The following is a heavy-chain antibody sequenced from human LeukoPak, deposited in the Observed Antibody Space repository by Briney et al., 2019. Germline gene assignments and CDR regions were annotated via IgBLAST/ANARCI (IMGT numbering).Heavy chain of an antibody. CDR2: INHSGST. Sequence: PSETLSLTCAVYGGSFSGYYWSWIRQPPGKGLEWIGEINHSGSTNYNPSLKSRVTISVDTSKNQFSLKLSSVTAADTAVYYCARGRTMVRGVIIKRPGYFDYWGQGTLVTVSS. CDR3: ARGRTMVRGVIIKRPGYFDY. V-gene: IGHV4-34*01. CDR1: GGSFSGYY. D-gene: IGHD3-10*01. J-gene: IGHJ4*02.